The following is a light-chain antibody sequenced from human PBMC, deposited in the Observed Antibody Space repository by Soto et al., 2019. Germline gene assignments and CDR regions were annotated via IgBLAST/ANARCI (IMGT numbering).Light chain of an antibody. V-gene: IGKV3-20*01. Sequence: MVLAQSPDTLPLSPWERAALSCMASQIVSSNCLAWYQQKPGQAPRLLIYGASSRATGIPDRFSGSGSGTDFTLTISRVEPEDFAVYYCQQYGSSFWTFGQGTKVDIK. CDR2: GAS. CDR1: QIVSSNC. J-gene: IGKJ1*01. CDR3: QQYGSSFWT.